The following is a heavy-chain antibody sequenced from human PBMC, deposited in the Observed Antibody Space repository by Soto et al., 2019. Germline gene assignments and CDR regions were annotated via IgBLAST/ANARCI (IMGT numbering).Heavy chain of an antibody. CDR1: GYVFTSFA. D-gene: IGHD2-21*01. CDR2: INTGNGDS. Sequence: ASVKVSCKPSGYVFTSFAIHWMRQAPGQGPEWMGWINTGNGDSKYSEKFQDRVTITRDTSSTTAYMELSSLRSEDTAVYYCARSKTIVMPGFDHWGQGTLVTVSS. CDR3: ARSKTIVMPGFDH. V-gene: IGHV1-3*04. J-gene: IGHJ4*02.